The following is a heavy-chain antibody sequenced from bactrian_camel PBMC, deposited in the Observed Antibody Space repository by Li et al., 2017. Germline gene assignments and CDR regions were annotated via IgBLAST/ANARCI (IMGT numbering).Heavy chain of an antibody. CDR2: IDRGGTT. J-gene: IGHJ4*01. CDR3: AADSPLNCSGVESPYDYNY. Sequence: QLVESGGGSVQAGGSLRLSCAVSGYTYNSYCMAWFRQAPGKEREGVAFIDRGGTTTYADSVKGRFTTSKDNAKNTLYLQMNSLKPEDTAMYYCAADSPLNCSGVESPYDYNYWGQGTQVTVSS. V-gene: IGHV3S26*01. CDR1: GYTYNSYC. D-gene: IGHD3*01.